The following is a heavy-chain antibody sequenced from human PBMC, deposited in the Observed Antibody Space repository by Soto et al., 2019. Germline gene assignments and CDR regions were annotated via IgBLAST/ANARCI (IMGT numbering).Heavy chain of an antibody. V-gene: IGHV3-21*01. CDR2: ISSSGSYR. D-gene: IGHD3-3*01. Sequence: LRLPCPSSAFTYSSYSMKFIRQAPGKGLEWVSYISSSGSYRYYADSVKGRFTISRDNATNSLYLQMISLRAVDNVVYYYARDEGYDFWRGYYVSWGQGTLGIVSA. CDR1: AFTYSSYS. J-gene: IGHJ5*02. CDR3: ARDEGYDFWRGYYVS.